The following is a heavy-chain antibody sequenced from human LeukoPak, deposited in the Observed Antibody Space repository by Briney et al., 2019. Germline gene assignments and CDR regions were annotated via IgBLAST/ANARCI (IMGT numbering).Heavy chain of an antibody. D-gene: IGHD5-12*01. CDR2: INHSGST. CDR1: GGSFSGYY. Sequence: SETLSLTCAIYGGSFSGYYWSWIRQPPGKGLEWIGEINHSGSTNYNPSLKSRVTISVDTSKNHFSLKLSSVTAADTAVYYCARGVVTTAPVDYWGHGNPVTVSS. CDR3: ARGVVTTAPVDY. J-gene: IGHJ4*03. V-gene: IGHV4-34*01.